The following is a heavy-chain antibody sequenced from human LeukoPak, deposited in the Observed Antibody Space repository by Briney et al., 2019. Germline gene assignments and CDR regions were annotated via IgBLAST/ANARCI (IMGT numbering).Heavy chain of an antibody. D-gene: IGHD3-22*01. J-gene: IGHJ4*02. V-gene: IGHV1-46*01. CDR3: ARDSPYYYDSSGYYGAIRY. CDR2: INPSGGST. Sequence: VASVKVSCTASGYTFTNYGITWVRQAPGQGLEWMGIINPSGGSTSYAQKFQGRVTMTRDTSTSTVYMELSSLRSEDTAVYYCARDSPYYYDSSGYYGAIRYWGQGTLVTVSS. CDR1: GYTFTNYG.